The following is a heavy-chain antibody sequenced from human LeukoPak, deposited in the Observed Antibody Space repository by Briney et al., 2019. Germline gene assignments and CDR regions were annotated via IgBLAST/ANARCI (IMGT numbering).Heavy chain of an antibody. CDR2: LIPLIDIT. CDR1: EGTFSSYG. CDR3: AKDRYDSSGYLFDY. V-gene: IGHV1-69*04. Sequence: ASVTVSCKASEGTFSSYGISWVRQAPGQGLEWMGRLIPLIDITNYAQKFQGRVTITADKSTSTAYMELSSLRAEDTAVYYCAKDRYDSSGYLFDYWGQGALVTVSS. J-gene: IGHJ4*02. D-gene: IGHD3-22*01.